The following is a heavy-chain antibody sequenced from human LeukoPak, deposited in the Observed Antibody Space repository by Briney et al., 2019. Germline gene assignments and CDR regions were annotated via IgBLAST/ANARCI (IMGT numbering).Heavy chain of an antibody. CDR2: ISYDGSNK. J-gene: IGHJ4*02. CDR1: GFTFSSYG. D-gene: IGHD3-22*01. Sequence: GGSLRLSCAASGFTFSSYGMHWVRQAPGKGLEWVAVISYDGSNKYYADSVKGRFTISRDNSKNTLYLQMNSLRAEDTAVYYCAKPQTIPYSSGYYSFDYWGQGTLVTVSS. V-gene: IGHV3-30*18. CDR3: AKPQTIPYSSGYYSFDY.